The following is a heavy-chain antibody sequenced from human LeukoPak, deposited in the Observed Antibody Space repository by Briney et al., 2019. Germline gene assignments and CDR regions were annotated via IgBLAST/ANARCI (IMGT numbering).Heavy chain of an antibody. CDR1: GFTFDNAW. V-gene: IGHV3-15*01. D-gene: IGHD3-3*01. Sequence: PGGSLRLSCAASGFTFDNAWMNWVRQAPGKGLEWVGRIKSKTDGGTTDYAAPVKGRFTISRDDSKNTLYLQMNSLKTEDTAVYYCTRGLFRVVTDAFDIWGQGTMVTVSS. J-gene: IGHJ3*02. CDR2: IKSKTDGGTT. CDR3: TRGLFRVVTDAFDI.